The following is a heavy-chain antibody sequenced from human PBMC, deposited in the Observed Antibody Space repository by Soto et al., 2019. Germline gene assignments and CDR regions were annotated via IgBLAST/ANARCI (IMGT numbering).Heavy chain of an antibody. CDR1: CGSFSGYY. CDR2: INHSGST. V-gene: IGHV4-34*01. Sequence: SETLSLTCAVYCGSFSGYYWSWIRQPPGKGLEWIGEINHSGSTNDHPSIKSRVTISVDTSKNQFSLKLSSVTAADTAVYYCARVRRAIVVVPAATTQPYYYYYYMDAWGKRTTVTVSS. CDR3: ARVRRAIVVVPAATTQPYYYYYYMDA. J-gene: IGHJ6*03. D-gene: IGHD2-2*01.